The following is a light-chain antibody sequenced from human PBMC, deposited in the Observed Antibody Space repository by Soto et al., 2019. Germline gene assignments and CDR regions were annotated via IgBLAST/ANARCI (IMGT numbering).Light chain of an antibody. J-gene: IGKJ2*03. Sequence: EIVMTQSPATLSVSPGVRATLSCRASQSVSNNLAWYQQKPGQAPRLLIYDASTRATGIPARFSGSGSGMEFTLNISSLQSEDFAVYYCHQYNNWPLYSFGQGTRLEIK. V-gene: IGKV3-15*01. CDR1: QSVSNN. CDR3: HQYNNWPLYS. CDR2: DAS.